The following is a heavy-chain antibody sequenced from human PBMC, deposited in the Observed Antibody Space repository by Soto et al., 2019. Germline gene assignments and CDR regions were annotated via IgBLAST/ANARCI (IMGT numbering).Heavy chain of an antibody. D-gene: IGHD2-2*01. Sequence: QVQLVQSGAEVKKPGAPVKVSCKASGYTFTSYGISWVRQAPGQGLEWMGWISAYNGNTNYAQKLQGRVTMTTDTSTSTAYMELRSLRSDDTAVYYCAIDHYIVVVPAAMWVDYWGQGTLVTVSS. J-gene: IGHJ4*02. CDR2: ISAYNGNT. CDR3: AIDHYIVVVPAAMWVDY. V-gene: IGHV1-18*01. CDR1: GYTFTSYG.